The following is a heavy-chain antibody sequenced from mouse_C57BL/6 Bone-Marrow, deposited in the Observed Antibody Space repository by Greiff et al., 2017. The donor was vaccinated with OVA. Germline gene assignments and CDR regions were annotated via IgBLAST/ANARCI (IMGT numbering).Heavy chain of an antibody. D-gene: IGHD2-3*01. J-gene: IGHJ2*01. V-gene: IGHV5-6*01. CDR3: ARHRGRWLPLDY. CDR1: GFTFSSYG. CDR2: ISSGGSYT. Sequence: EVKLVESGGDLVKPGGSLKFSCAACGFTFSSYGMSWVRQTPDKRLEWVATISSGGSYTYYPDNVKGPFTISRNNAKNTLYLQMSSLKSEDTAMYYCARHRGRWLPLDYWGQGTTLTVSS.